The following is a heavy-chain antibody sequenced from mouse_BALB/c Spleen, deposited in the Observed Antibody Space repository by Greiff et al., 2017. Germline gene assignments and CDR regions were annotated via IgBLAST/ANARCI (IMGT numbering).Heavy chain of an antibody. Sequence: DVHLVESGGDLVKPGGSLKLSCAASGFTFSSYGMSWVRQTPDKRLEWVATISSGGSYTYYPDSVKGRFTISRDNAKNTLYLQLSSLKSEDTAMYYCARGGEKCITTATGYWGQGTTLTVSS. CDR2: ISSGGSYT. CDR3: ARGGEKCITTATGY. V-gene: IGHV5-6*01. D-gene: IGHD1-2*01. CDR1: GFTFSSYG. J-gene: IGHJ2*01.